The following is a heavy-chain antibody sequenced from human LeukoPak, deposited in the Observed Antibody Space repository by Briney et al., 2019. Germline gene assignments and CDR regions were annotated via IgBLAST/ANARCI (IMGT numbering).Heavy chain of an antibody. CDR2: IKSKTDGGTT. Sequence: PGGSLRLSCAASGFTFSNAWMSWVRQAPGKGLEWVGRIKSKTDGGTTDYAAPVKGRFTISRDDSKNTLYLQMNSLKTEDTAVYYCGVRTLGATTGRLFDYWGQGTLVTVSS. CDR1: GFTFSNAW. V-gene: IGHV3-15*01. CDR3: GVRTLGATTGRLFDY. D-gene: IGHD1-26*01. J-gene: IGHJ4*02.